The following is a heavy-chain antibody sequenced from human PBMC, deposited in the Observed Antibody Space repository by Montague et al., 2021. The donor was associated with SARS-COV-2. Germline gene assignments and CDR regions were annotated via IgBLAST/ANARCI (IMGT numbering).Heavy chain of an antibody. Sequence: SETLSLTCNVSGYSISSGYFWGWIRQPPGKGLEWIGAIYHGGFTHYNPSLKSRLTMSLDTSKNQFSLRLSSVTAADTAIYYCARAYCGGDCNYLYIWFDSWGQGALVTVSS. CDR2: IYHGGFT. CDR1: GYSISSGYF. CDR3: ARAYCGGDCNYLYIWFDS. V-gene: IGHV4-38-2*02. J-gene: IGHJ5*01. D-gene: IGHD2-21*01.